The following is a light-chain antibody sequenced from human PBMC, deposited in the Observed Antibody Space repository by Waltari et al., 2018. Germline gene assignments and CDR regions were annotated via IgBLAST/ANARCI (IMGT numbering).Light chain of an antibody. CDR3: ASYTTTRTVV. J-gene: IGLJ2*01. V-gene: IGLV2-14*03. CDR1: SRDIGGSHY. Sequence: QSALTQPASVSGSPGQSITISCPGTSRDIGGSHYVPWYQHHPGKPPKLMIFDVARWPSGVSNRFSGSKSGNTASLTISGLQAEDEADYYCASYTTTRTVVFGGGTKVTVL. CDR2: DVA.